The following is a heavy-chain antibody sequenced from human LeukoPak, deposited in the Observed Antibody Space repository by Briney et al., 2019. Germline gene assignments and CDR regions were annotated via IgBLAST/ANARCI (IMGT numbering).Heavy chain of an antibody. Sequence: GGSLRLSCAASDFTLSRYWMTWVRQAPGRGLEWVANINGEGGDKYYGDSVKGRFSISRDNAENSLFLQMNNLRVEDPAVYYCARGGSGSSKYWVFWGQGTLVTVSS. D-gene: IGHD2-8*02. CDR1: DFTLSRYW. V-gene: IGHV3-7*01. CDR2: INGEGGDK. J-gene: IGHJ4*02. CDR3: ARGGSGSSKYWVF.